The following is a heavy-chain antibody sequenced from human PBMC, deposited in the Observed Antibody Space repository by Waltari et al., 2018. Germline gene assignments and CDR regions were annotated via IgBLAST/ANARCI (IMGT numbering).Heavy chain of an antibody. V-gene: IGHV3-33*01. D-gene: IGHD6-19*01. CDR1: GFSFSSYA. Sequence: QVQLVVSGGGVVQPGKSLRLPCAASGFSFSSYAMHWVRQAPGKGLEWLAGIWYDGDNKYYGDSVRGRFTISRDNSKNTLYLQLNSLRAEDTAVYYCARASIAVEERGDDYFHYWGQGTLVTVSS. J-gene: IGHJ4*02. CDR3: ARASIAVEERGDDYFHY. CDR2: IWYDGDNK.